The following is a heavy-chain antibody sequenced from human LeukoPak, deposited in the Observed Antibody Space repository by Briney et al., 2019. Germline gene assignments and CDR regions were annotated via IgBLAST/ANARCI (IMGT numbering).Heavy chain of an antibody. D-gene: IGHD6-13*01. V-gene: IGHV1-2*02. Sequence: GASVNVSCKASGYTFTGYYMHWVRQAPGQGLEWMGWINPKSGGTTYAQKFQGRVTMTRDTSISTAYMELSRLRSDDTAVYYCASKRSTSSWYEWFDPWGQGTLVIVSS. J-gene: IGHJ5*02. CDR1: GYTFTGYY. CDR2: INPKSGGT. CDR3: ASKRSTSSWYEWFDP.